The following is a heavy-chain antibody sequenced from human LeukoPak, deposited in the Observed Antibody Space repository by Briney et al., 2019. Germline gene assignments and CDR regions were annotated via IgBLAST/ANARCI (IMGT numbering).Heavy chain of an antibody. D-gene: IGHD4-17*01. CDR3: ARASKMTTVTTFDY. V-gene: IGHV1-2*06. CDR2: INPNSGGT. J-gene: IGHJ4*02. CDR1: GYTFTSYD. Sequence: ASVKVSCKASGYTFTSYDINWVRQATGQGLEWMGRINPNSGGTNYAQKFQGRVTMTRDTSISTAYMELSRLRSDDTAVYYCARASKMTTVTTFDYWGQGTLVTVSS.